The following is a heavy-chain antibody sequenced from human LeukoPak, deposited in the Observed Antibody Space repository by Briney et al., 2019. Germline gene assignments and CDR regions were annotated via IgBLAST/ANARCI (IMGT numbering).Heavy chain of an antibody. CDR2: IYHSGST. V-gene: IGHV4-4*02. CDR1: GGSISSSNW. D-gene: IGHD3-9*01. Sequence: SETLSLTCTVSGGSISSSNWWSWVRQPPGKGLEWIGEIYHSGSTNYNPSLKSRVTISVYKSKNQFSLKLSSVTAADTAVYYCASRGLTGSAIDYWGQGTLVTVSS. J-gene: IGHJ4*02. CDR3: ASRGLTGSAIDY.